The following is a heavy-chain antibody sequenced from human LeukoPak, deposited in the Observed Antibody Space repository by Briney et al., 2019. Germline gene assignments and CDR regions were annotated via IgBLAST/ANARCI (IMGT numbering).Heavy chain of an antibody. J-gene: IGHJ6*03. CDR1: GGSIGTYY. CDR3: ARHIGGGIEYLDV. V-gene: IGHV4-59*08. Sequence: SETLSLTCTVSGGSIGTYYWSWIRQSPGKGLEWIGYIYVTGTRYNPYLQSRVTISVDRSRNQFFLKMSSVTAADTAVYSCARHIGGGIEYLDVWGKGTKVIVSS. D-gene: IGHD3-16*02. CDR2: IYVTGT.